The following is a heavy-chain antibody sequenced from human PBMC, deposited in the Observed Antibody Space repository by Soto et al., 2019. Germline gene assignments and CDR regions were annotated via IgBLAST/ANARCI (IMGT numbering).Heavy chain of an antibody. CDR3: ARDGRDGYNGYYYYGMDV. D-gene: IGHD5-12*01. CDR1: GGSISSYY. Sequence: SETLSLTCTVPGGSISSYYWSWIRQPPGKGLEWIGYIYYSGSTNYNPSLKSRVTISVDTSKNQFSLKLSSVTAADTAVYYCARDGRDGYNGYYYYGMDVWGQGTTVTVSS. J-gene: IGHJ6*02. CDR2: IYYSGST. V-gene: IGHV4-59*01.